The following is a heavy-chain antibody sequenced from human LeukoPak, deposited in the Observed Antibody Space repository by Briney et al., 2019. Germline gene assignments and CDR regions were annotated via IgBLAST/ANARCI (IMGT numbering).Heavy chain of an antibody. CDR1: GFPFYTYD. D-gene: IGHD3-16*01. V-gene: IGHV3-13*01. CDR3: ARGIGAYFDY. Sequence: PGGSLRLSCAASGFPFYTYDMHWVRQATGKGLEWVSTIGTAGDTYSQASVRGRFTLSRDNAKNSLDLQMNGLRAEDTAVYYCARGIGAYFDYWGQGSLVTVSS. CDR2: IGTAGDT. J-gene: IGHJ4*01.